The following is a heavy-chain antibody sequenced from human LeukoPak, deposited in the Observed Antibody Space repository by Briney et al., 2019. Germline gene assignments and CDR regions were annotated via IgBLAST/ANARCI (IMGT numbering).Heavy chain of an antibody. CDR3: ARAYSSSWFYYYYGMDV. J-gene: IGHJ6*02. D-gene: IGHD6-13*01. CDR2: INHSGST. CDR1: GGSFSGYY. Sequence: SETLSLTCAVYGGSFSGYYWSWIRQPPGKGLEWIGEINHSGSTNYNPSLKSRVTISVDTSKNQFSLKLSSVTAADTAVYYCARAYSSSWFYYYYGMDVWGQGTTVTVSS. V-gene: IGHV4-34*01.